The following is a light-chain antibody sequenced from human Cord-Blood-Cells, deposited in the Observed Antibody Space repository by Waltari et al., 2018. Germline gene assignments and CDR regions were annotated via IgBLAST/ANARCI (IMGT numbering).Light chain of an antibody. V-gene: IGKV1D-12*01. CDR1: QVISSC. CDR3: QQANSLPLT. CDR2: AAS. J-gene: IGKJ3*01. Sequence: IPITPFPTSVSESEDHRFTITCRASQVISSCLAWYQQKPGKAPKLLIYAASSLQSGVPSRFSGSGSGTDFTLTISSLQPEDFATYYCQQANSLPLTFGPGTKVDIK.